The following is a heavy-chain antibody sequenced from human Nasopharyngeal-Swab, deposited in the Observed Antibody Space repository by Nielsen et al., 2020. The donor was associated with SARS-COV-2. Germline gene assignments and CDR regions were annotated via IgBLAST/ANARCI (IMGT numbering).Heavy chain of an antibody. J-gene: IGHJ4*02. CDR1: GYSISSGYY. V-gene: IGHV4-38-2*02. CDR3: VHLWLPGF. D-gene: IGHD2-21*01. Sequence: SETLSLTCTVSGYSISSGYYWGWIRQPPGKGPEWIASIYHSGNTYYNPSLKSRVTISVDTSKNQFSLKLNSVTAADTALYFCVHLWLPGFWGQGTLVTVSS. CDR2: IYHSGNT.